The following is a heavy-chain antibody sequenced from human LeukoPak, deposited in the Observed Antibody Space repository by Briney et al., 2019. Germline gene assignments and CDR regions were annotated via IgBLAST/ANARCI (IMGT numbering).Heavy chain of an antibody. CDR1: GFTFSNYW. CDR3: ARDMGIVTGYYVDY. V-gene: IGHV3-7*01. J-gene: IGHJ4*02. D-gene: IGHD3-9*01. CDR2: IKPDGGEQ. Sequence: GGSLRLSCAASGFTFSNYWMNWVRQASGKGLEWVANIKPDGGEQYYVDSVKGRFTISRDNAKNSLYLQMNSLRAEDTAVYYCARDMGIVTGYYVDYWGQGTLVTVSS.